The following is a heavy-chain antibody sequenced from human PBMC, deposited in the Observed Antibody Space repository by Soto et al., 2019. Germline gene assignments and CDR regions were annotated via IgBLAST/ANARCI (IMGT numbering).Heavy chain of an antibody. CDR2: TYPVDSDT. V-gene: IGHV5-51*01. Sequence: PGESLKISCQASGYNFRNYWIGWVRQSSGGGLEWIGITYPVDSDTQYTSPFHGQVTISVDTSINTIYLQWSSLKASDTAIYYCARDYYKYYDSSVYYRSPAYWGQGTLVTVSS. J-gene: IGHJ4*02. D-gene: IGHD3-22*01. CDR1: GYNFRNYW. CDR3: ARDYYKYYDSSVYYRSPAY.